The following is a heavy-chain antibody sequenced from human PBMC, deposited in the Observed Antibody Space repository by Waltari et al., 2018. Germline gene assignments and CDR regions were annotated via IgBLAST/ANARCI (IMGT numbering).Heavy chain of an antibody. CDR2: IYYSGRT. CDR3: ARQWGDGYSYGHRYYFDY. J-gene: IGHJ4*02. V-gene: IGHV4-39*01. CDR1: GGSISSRSYY. D-gene: IGHD5-18*01. Sequence: LQLQESGPGLVKPSETLSLTCTVSGGSISSRSYYWGWHRQPPGQGLEWIGTIYYSGRTYYNPSLKSRVTISVDTSKNQFSLKLRSVTAADTAVYYCARQWGDGYSYGHRYYFDYWGQGTLVTVSS.